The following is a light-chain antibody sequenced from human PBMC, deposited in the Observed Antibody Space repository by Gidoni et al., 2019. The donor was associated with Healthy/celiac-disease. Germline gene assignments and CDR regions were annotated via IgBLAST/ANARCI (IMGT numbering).Light chain of an antibody. Sequence: DIQMTQPPSTLSASVGDRVTITCRASQSISSWVAWYQQKPGKAPKLLIDKASSLESGVPSRFSGSGSGTEFTLTISSLQPDDFATYYCQQYKSYTYTCGQGTKLEIK. CDR2: KAS. CDR3: QQYKSYTYT. CDR1: QSISSW. V-gene: IGKV1-5*03. J-gene: IGKJ2*01.